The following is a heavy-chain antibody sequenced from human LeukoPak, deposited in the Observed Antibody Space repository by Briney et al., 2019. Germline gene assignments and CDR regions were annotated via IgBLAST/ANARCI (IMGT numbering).Heavy chain of an antibody. CDR2: TSGSGGST. V-gene: IGHV3-23*01. CDR1: GFTFSSYA. Sequence: LPGGSLRLSCAASGFTFSSYAMSWVRQAPGKGLEWVSATSGSGGSTYYADSVKGRFTISRDNSKNTLYLQMNSLRAEDTAVYYCAKDEKPAGYIVATRAPFDYWGQGTLVTVSS. J-gene: IGHJ4*02. CDR3: AKDEKPAGYIVATRAPFDY. D-gene: IGHD5-12*01.